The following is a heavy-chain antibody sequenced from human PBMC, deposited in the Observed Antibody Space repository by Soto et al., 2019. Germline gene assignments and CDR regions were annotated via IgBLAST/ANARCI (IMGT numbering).Heavy chain of an antibody. CDR1: GFTFSSYA. CDR3: ARRITMVRGPYYYYGLDV. V-gene: IGHV3-48*02. D-gene: IGHD3-10*01. J-gene: IGHJ6*02. Sequence: GGSLRLSCAASGFTFSSYAMSWVRQAPGKGLEWVSFISSTSSTKNYADSVKGRFTISRDNAKNSLYLQMSSLRDEDTAVYYCARRITMVRGPYYYYGLDVWGQGTTVTVSS. CDR2: ISSTSSTK.